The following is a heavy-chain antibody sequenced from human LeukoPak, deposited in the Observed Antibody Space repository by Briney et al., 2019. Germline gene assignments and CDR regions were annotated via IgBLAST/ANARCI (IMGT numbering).Heavy chain of an antibody. CDR1: GFTFSSYS. D-gene: IGHD3-10*01. J-gene: IGHJ4*02. CDR2: ISSSSSYI. CDR3: ARAQNYGYGSGSYLQYYFDY. V-gene: IGHV3-21*01. Sequence: GGSLRLSCAASGFTFSSYSMNWVRQAPGKGLEWVSSISSSSSYIYYADSVKGRFTISRDNAKNSLYLQMNSLRAEDTAVYYCARAQNYGYGSGSYLQYYFDYWGQGTPVTVSS.